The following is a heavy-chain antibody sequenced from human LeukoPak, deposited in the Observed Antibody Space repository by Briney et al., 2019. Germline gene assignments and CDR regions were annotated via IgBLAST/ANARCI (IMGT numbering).Heavy chain of an antibody. CDR1: GGSISSYY. CDR3: ARGGHYDSSGYYSNVADY. D-gene: IGHD3-22*01. J-gene: IGHJ4*02. CDR2: IYYSGST. Sequence: SETLSLTCTVSGGSISSYYWSWIRQPPGKGLEWIGYIYYSGSTYYNPSPKSRVTISVDTSKNQFSLKLSSVTAADTAVYYCARGGHYDSSGYYSNVADYWGQGTLVTVSS. V-gene: IGHV4-59*12.